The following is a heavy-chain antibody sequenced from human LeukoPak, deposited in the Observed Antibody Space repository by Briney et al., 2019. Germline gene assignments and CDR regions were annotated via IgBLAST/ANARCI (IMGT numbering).Heavy chain of an antibody. CDR1: GFTFSDYW. J-gene: IGHJ4*02. CDR2: IQQDGSEK. D-gene: IGHD5-18*01. CDR3: ARDRGFSYGIDF. Sequence: GGSLRLSCAASGFTFSDYWMSWVRQAPGKGLEWVANIQQDGSEKYYVDSVKGRFTISRDNTKKSLFLQVSSLRGEDTAVYYCARDRGFSYGIDFWGQGTLVTVSS. V-gene: IGHV3-7*04.